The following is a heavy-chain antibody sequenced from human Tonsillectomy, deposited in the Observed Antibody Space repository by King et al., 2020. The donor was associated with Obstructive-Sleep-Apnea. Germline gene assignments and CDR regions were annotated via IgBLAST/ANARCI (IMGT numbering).Heavy chain of an antibody. J-gene: IGHJ4*02. D-gene: IGHD4-17*01. Sequence: VQLVESGAEVKKPGASVKVSCKASGYTFTGYYIHWVRQAPGQGLEWMGWINPNSGGTNYAQKFQGRVTMTRDTSISTAYMELSRLIADDTAVYYCATVAVSTATYYFDYWGQGTLVTVSS. CDR3: ATVAVSTATYYFDY. CDR1: GYTFTGYY. CDR2: INPNSGGT. V-gene: IGHV1-2*02.